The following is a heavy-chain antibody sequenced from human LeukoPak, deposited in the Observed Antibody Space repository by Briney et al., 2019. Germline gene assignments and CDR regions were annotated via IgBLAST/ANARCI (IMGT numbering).Heavy chain of an antibody. CDR3: ARDHVAPGIYFDY. D-gene: IGHD6-13*01. CDR2: ISSSSSYI. J-gene: IGHJ4*02. CDR1: GFTFSSYS. V-gene: IGHV3-21*01. Sequence: MTGGSLRLSCAASGFTFSSYSMNWVRQAPGKGLEWVSSISSSSSYIYYADSVKGRFTISRDNAKNSLYLQMNSLRAEDTAMYYCARDHVAPGIYFDYWGQGTLVTVSS.